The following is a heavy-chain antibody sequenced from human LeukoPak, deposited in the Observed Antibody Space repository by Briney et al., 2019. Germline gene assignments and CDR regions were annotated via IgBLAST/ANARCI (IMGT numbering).Heavy chain of an antibody. CDR3: ARVPIDSGSFLMDV. J-gene: IGHJ6*02. Sequence: GRSLRLSCAASGFTFSSYAMHWVRQAPGKGLEWVAVISYDGSNKYYADSVKGRFTISRDNSKNTLYLQMNSPRAEDTAVYYSARVPIDSGSFLMDVWGQGTTVTVSS. CDR1: GFTFSSYA. CDR2: ISYDGSNK. D-gene: IGHD1-26*01. V-gene: IGHV3-30*04.